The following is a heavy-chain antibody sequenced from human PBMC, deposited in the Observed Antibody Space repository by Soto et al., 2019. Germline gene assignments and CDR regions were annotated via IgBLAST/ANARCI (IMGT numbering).Heavy chain of an antibody. CDR3: AGRLTTAASLDY. J-gene: IGHJ4*02. CDR2: VHGGGST. CDR1: GFTVSNNH. V-gene: IGHV3-53*01. D-gene: IGHD3-16*01. Sequence: GGSLRLSCAASGFTVSNNHMTWVRQVAGKGLELVSFVHGGGSTSYADSVKGRFTISRDNSKNTLYLQMDSLRAEDTAIYYCAGRLTTAASLDYWGRGTLVTVS.